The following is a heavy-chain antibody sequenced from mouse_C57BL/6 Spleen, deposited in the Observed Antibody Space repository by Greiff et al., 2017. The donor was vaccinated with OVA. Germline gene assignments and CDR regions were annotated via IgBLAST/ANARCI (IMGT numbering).Heavy chain of an antibody. V-gene: IGHV5-17*01. CDR2: ISSGSSTI. CDR3: ARLYGNFFDY. Sequence: DVKLVESGGGLVKPGGSLKLSCAASGFTFSDSGMHWVRQAPEKGLEWVAYISSGSSTIYYAATVKGRFTISRDNAKNTLFLQMTSLRSEDTAMYYCARLYGNFFDYWGQGTTLTVSS. J-gene: IGHJ2*01. CDR1: GFTFSDSG. D-gene: IGHD2-1*01.